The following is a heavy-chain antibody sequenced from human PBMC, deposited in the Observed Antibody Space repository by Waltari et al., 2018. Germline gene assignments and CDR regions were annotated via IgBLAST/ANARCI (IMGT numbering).Heavy chain of an antibody. CDR2: IYDTGPT. Sequence: QVQLRESGPGLVKPSETLSLTCNVSGGSFSYYYWHWIRQPPGEGLEWIGYIYDTGPTNSNPSLKSRVTISFDTSKSQFSLSLNSLTAADTAVYYCAREKRNDYGESFDYWGQGIPVTVSS. CDR1: GGSFSYYY. D-gene: IGHD4-17*01. J-gene: IGHJ4*02. CDR3: AREKRNDYGESFDY. V-gene: IGHV4-59*01.